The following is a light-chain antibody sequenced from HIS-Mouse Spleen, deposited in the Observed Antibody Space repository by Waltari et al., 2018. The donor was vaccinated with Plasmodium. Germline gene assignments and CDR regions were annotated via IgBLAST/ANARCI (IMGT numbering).Light chain of an antibody. J-gene: IGLJ1*01. CDR2: DVS. V-gene: IGLV2-11*01. Sequence: QSALTQPRSVSGSPGQSVNNSCTGTSSDVGGYNYVSWYQQPPGKAPKLMIYDVSKRPSGVPDRFSGSKSGNTASLTISGRQAEDEADYYCCSYAGSYTYVFGTGTKVTVL. CDR3: CSYAGSYTYV. CDR1: SSDVGGYNY.